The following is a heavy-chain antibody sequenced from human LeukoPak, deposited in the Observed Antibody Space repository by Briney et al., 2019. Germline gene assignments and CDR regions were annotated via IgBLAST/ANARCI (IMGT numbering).Heavy chain of an antibody. J-gene: IGHJ4*02. CDR3: ARTIAAAGEYYFDY. CDR1: GYIFTSYY. CDR2: INPLGAST. Sequence: ASVKVSCKASGYIFTSYYMHWVRQAPGRGFEWMGIINPLGASTSYAQKFQGRVTMTSDTSTSTVSMELSSLRSEDTAVYYCARTIAAAGEYYFDYWGQGTLVTVSS. D-gene: IGHD6-13*01. V-gene: IGHV1-46*01.